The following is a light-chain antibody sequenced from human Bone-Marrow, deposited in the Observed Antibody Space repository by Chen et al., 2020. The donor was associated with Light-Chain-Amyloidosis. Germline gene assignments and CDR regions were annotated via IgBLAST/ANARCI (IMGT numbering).Light chain of an antibody. V-gene: IGLV3-25*03. CDR2: RDT. CDR1: DLPTKY. CDR3: QSADSSGTYEVI. J-gene: IGLJ2*01. Sequence: SYELTQPPSVSVSPGQTARITCSGDDLPTKYAYWYQQKPDQAPVLVIHRDTEWPSGISERFSGSSSGTTATLTISGVQAEDEADYHCQSADSSGTYEVIFGGGTKLTVL.